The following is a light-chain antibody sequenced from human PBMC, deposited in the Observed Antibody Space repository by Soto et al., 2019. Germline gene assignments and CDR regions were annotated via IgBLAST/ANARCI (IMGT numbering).Light chain of an antibody. CDR3: HQYNNGPPYT. Sequence: EIVMTQSPATLSVSPGERATLSCRASQSVSSNFAWYQQKPGQAPRLLIYGASTKATGIPARFSGSGSGTEFTLTISSLQSEDFAVYYCHQYNNGPPYTFGQGTKLEIK. V-gene: IGKV3-15*01. CDR1: QSVSSN. CDR2: GAS. J-gene: IGKJ2*01.